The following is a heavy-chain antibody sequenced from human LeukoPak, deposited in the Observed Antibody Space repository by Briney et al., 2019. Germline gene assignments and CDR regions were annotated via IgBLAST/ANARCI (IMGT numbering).Heavy chain of an antibody. J-gene: IGHJ4*02. Sequence: GGSLRLSCAASGFTFSTYSMNWVRQAPGKGLEWVSSISDSISYMYYADSVKGRFTISRDNAKNSLYLQMNSLRAEDTAVYYCARHPYSWSDGPLLYWGEGTLVTVSS. V-gene: IGHV3-21*01. CDR3: ARHPYSWSDGPLLY. CDR1: GFTFSTYS. CDR2: ISDSISYM. D-gene: IGHD1-1*01.